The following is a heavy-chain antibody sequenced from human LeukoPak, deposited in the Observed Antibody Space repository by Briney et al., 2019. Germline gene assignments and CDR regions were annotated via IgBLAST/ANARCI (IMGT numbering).Heavy chain of an antibody. CDR3: ARGQQPISLFDY. CDR1: GGSISSVGYD. CDR2: IYYSGST. J-gene: IGHJ4*02. V-gene: IGHV4-31*03. D-gene: IGHD6-13*01. Sequence: TLSLTCTVSGGSISSVGYDWGWIRQHPGKGLEWIGYIYYSGSTYYNPSLKSRVTISVDTSKNQFSLKLSSVTAADTAVYYCARGQQPISLFDYWGQGTLVTVSS.